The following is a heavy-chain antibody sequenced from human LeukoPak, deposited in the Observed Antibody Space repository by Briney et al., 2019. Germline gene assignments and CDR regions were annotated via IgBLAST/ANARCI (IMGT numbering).Heavy chain of an antibody. V-gene: IGHV1-2*02. Sequence: ASVKVSCKASGYTFTGYYMHWVRQAPGQGLEWMGWINPNSGGTNYAQKFQGRVTMTRDTSISTAYMELSRLRSDDTAVYYCARSRRITIFGAGAYWGQGTLVTVSS. J-gene: IGHJ4*02. D-gene: IGHD3-3*01. CDR2: INPNSGGT. CDR3: ARSRRITIFGAGAY. CDR1: GYTFTGYY.